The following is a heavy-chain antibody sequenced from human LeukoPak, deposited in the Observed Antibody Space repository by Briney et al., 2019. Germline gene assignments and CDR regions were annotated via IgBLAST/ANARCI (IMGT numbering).Heavy chain of an antibody. CDR3: ARVRSSTACYFDY. CDR1: GGSISSGNYY. Sequence: SETLSLTCTVSGGSISSGNYYWSWIRQPAGKGLEWIGRIYTSGTTNCSPSLKSRVTISVDTSKNQFSLNLSSVTAADTAVYYCARVRSSTACYFDYWGQGTLVTVSS. CDR2: IYTSGTT. J-gene: IGHJ4*02. D-gene: IGHD2-2*01. V-gene: IGHV4-61*02.